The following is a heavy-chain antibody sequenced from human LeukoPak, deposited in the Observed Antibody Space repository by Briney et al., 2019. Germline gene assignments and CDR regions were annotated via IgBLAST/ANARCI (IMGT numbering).Heavy chain of an antibody. CDR3: ARRPYDILTGYYPFDY. D-gene: IGHD3-9*01. CDR2: IYYSGST. V-gene: IGHV4-39*02. J-gene: IGHJ4*02. Sequence: SETLSLTCTVSGGSISSSSYYWGWLRQPPGMGLEGVGSIYYSGSTYYNPSLKSRLTISLDTSKNHFSLKLSSVTAADTAVYYCARRPYDILTGYYPFDYWGQGTLVTVSS. CDR1: GGSISSSSYY.